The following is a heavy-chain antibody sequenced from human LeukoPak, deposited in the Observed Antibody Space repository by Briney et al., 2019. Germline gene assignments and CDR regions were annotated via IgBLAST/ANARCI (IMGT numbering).Heavy chain of an antibody. CDR3: AKGSSTSCYSFVDY. CDR1: GFTFSSYA. V-gene: IGHV3-23*01. CDR2: ISGSGGST. J-gene: IGHJ4*02. D-gene: IGHD2-2*02. Sequence: PGGFLRLSCAASGFTFSSYAMSWVRQAPGKGLEWVSAISGSGGSTYYADSVKGRFTISRDNSKNTLYLQMNSLRAEDTAVYYCAKGSSTSCYSFVDYWGQGTLVTVSS.